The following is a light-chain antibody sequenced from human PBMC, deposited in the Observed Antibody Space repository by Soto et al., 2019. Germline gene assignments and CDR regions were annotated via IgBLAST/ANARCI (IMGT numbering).Light chain of an antibody. V-gene: IGLV4-60*02. CDR3: ETWDSNTNWV. CDR2: LEGSGSY. CDR1: SGHSSYI. Sequence: VLTQSSSASASLGSSVKLTCTLSSGHSSYIIAWHQQQPGKAPRYLMKLEGSGSYNKGSGVPDRFSGSSSGADRYLTISNLQFEDEAQYYCETWDSNTNWVFGGGTKLTVL. J-gene: IGLJ3*02.